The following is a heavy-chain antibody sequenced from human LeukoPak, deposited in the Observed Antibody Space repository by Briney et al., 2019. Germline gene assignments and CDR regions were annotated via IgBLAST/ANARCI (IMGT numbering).Heavy chain of an antibody. CDR3: ARWELSGPYGMDV. Sequence: ATVKVSCKASGYTFTGYYMQWVRQAPGQGLEWMGWINPNSGGTNYAQKFQGRVTMTRDTSISTAYMELSRLRSDDTAVYYCARWELSGPYGMDVWGQGTTVTVSS. CDR1: GYTFTGYY. V-gene: IGHV1-2*02. D-gene: IGHD1-26*01. CDR2: INPNSGGT. J-gene: IGHJ6*02.